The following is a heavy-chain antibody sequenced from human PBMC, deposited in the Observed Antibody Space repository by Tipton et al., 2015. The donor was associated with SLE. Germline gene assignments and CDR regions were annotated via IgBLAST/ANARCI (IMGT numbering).Heavy chain of an antibody. CDR1: GFTFSDYY. Sequence: SLRLSCAASGFTFSDYYMSWIRQAPGKGLEWVSYISSSGSTIYYADSVKGRFTISRDNAKNSLYLQMNSLRAEDTAVYYCAGSLVATGDAFDIWGQGTMVTVSS. CDR3: AGSLVATGDAFDI. J-gene: IGHJ3*02. CDR2: ISSSGSTI. D-gene: IGHD5-12*01. V-gene: IGHV3-11*04.